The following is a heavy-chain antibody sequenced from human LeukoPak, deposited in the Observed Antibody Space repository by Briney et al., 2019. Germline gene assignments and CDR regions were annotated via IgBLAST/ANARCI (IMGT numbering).Heavy chain of an antibody. Sequence: SETLSLTCTVSAVSVSGSYWTWIRQSPGKGLEWIGYIYYGGSTNYNPSLKSRVTISVDTSKKQFSLQLRSVTDADTAVYYCARAKVTYYYDGNGYYYFDNWGQGTLVTVSS. V-gene: IGHV4-59*02. D-gene: IGHD3-22*01. J-gene: IGHJ4*02. CDR1: AVSVSGSY. CDR3: ARAKVTYYYDGNGYYYFDN. CDR2: IYYGGST.